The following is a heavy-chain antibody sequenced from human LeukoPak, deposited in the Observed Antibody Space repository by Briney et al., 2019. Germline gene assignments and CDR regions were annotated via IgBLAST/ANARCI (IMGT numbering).Heavy chain of an antibody. D-gene: IGHD4-23*01. J-gene: IGHJ4*02. CDR3: ARAGYGGNSALFDY. V-gene: IGHV4-59*01. CDR2: IYHSGST. Sequence: SETLSLTCTLSGGSPRGYYWSSGRQPPGKGLEWVGYIYHSGSTNYNPSLKSRITISVDTSKNQFSLRLTSVTAADTAVYYCARAGYGGNSALFDYWGQGTLVTVSS. CDR1: GGSPRGYY.